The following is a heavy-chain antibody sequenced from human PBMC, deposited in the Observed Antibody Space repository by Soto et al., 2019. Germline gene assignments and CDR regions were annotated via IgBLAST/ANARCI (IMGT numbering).Heavy chain of an antibody. Sequence: SGPTLVNPTQTLTLTCSFSGFSLSSNGVGVGWTRQPPGKALEWLAFIYWDDDKRYSPSLKSRLSIINDSSIYHVFLIMTTLDPVDSATYYCAHRSPYRGSWNSGWFDSWG. CDR2: IYWDDDK. V-gene: IGHV2-5*02. CDR3: AHRSPYRGSWNSGWFDS. J-gene: IGHJ5*01. CDR1: GFSLSSNGVG. D-gene: IGHD6-13*01.